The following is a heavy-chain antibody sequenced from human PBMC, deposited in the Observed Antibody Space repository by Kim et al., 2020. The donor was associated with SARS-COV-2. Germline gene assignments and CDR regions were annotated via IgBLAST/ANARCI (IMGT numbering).Heavy chain of an antibody. CDR3: ARTWGSSENWFDS. Sequence: YSPKFQGRVTITRDTSASTAYMELSSLRSEDTAVYYCARTWGSSENWFDSWGQGTLVTVSS. V-gene: IGHV1-3*01. J-gene: IGHJ5*01. D-gene: IGHD6-19*01.